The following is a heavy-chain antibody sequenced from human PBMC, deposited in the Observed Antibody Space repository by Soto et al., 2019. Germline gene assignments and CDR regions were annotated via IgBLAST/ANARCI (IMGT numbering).Heavy chain of an antibody. Sequence: GASVKVSCKASGYTFTRYGIGWARQAPGQGLEWMGWINTYNGNTNYAQNVQGRVTMTRDTSTSTVYMELSSLRSEDTAVYYCARDRSGSYPDYFDYWGQGTLVTVSS. J-gene: IGHJ4*02. CDR1: GYTFTRYG. D-gene: IGHD1-26*01. CDR2: INTYNGNT. CDR3: ARDRSGSYPDYFDY. V-gene: IGHV1-18*01.